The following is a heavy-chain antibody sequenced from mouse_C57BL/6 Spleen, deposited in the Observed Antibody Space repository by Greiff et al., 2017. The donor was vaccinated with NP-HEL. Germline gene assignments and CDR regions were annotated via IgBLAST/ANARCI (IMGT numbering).Heavy chain of an antibody. CDR1: GYTFTSYG. CDR2: IYPRSGNT. Sequence: VQLQESGAELARPGASVKLSCKASGYTFTSYGISWVKQRTGQGLEWIGEIYPRSGNTYYNEKFKGKATLTADKSSSTAYMELRSLTSEDSAVYFCATYGNYGLAWFAYWGQGTLVTVSA. D-gene: IGHD2-1*01. V-gene: IGHV1-81*01. J-gene: IGHJ3*01. CDR3: ATYGNYGLAWFAY.